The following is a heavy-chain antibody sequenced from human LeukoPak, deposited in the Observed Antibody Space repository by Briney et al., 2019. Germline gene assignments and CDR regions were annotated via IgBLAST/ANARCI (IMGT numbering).Heavy chain of an antibody. V-gene: IGHV4-4*07. Sequence: PSETLSLTCTVSGGSISSYYWSWIRQPAGKGLEWIGRIYTSGSTNYNPSLKSRVTMSVDTSKNQFSLELSSVTAADTAVYYCARHLGYCSSTSCYWHAFDIWGQGTMVTVSS. CDR1: GGSISSYY. CDR2: IYTSGST. CDR3: ARHLGYCSSTSCYWHAFDI. D-gene: IGHD2-2*01. J-gene: IGHJ3*02.